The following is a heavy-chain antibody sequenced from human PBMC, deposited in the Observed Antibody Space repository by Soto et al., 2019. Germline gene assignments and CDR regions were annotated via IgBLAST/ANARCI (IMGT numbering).Heavy chain of an antibody. D-gene: IGHD1-7*01. CDR1: GGSISSSSYY. CDR3: ATRTDQLELRAVWFDP. J-gene: IGHJ5*02. Sequence: PSETLSLTCTVSGGSISSSSYYWGWIRQPPGKGLEWIGSIYYSGSTYYNPSLKSRVTISVDTSENQFSLKLSSVTAADTAVYYCATRTDQLELRAVWFDPWGQGTLVTVSS. V-gene: IGHV4-39*01. CDR2: IYYSGST.